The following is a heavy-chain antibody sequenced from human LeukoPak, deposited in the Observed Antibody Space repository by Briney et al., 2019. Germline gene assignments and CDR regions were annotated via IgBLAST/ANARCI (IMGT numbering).Heavy chain of an antibody. CDR1: GFTFSGYA. CDR2: ISGNGGST. CDR3: TKDGSVAVAGTPTDY. J-gene: IGHJ4*02. V-gene: IGHV3-23*01. Sequence: PGGSLRLSCAASGFTFSGYAMSWVRQAPGKGLEWVSTISGNGGSTYFADSVKGRFTISRDNSKNALYLQMSSLRAEDTAVYYCTKDGSVAVAGTPTDYWGQGTLVTVSS. D-gene: IGHD6-19*01.